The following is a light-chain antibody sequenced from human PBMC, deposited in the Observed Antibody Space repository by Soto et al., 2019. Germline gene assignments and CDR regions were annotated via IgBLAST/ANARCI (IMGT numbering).Light chain of an antibody. CDR1: PDIKTY. CDR2: GTF. CDR3: QHLNNYPPFT. Sequence: IPLTQSPSSLSASVGDRVSITCRASPDIKTYLAWYQQKQGKAPKLLISGTFTLQSGVPSRFNGSGSGTDFTLTISRLQPEDFATYYCQHLNNYPPFTFGPGTKVDLE. J-gene: IGKJ3*01. V-gene: IGKV1-9*01.